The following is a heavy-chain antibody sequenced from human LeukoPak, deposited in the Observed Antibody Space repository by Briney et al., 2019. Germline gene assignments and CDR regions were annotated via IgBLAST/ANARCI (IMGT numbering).Heavy chain of an antibody. CDR3: ARPPAGPPYYYMDV. CDR2: IYYSGST. Sequence: KPSETLSLTCTVSGDSISRYYWSWIRQTPGKGLEWIAYIYYSGSTNYNPSLKSRITISVDTSKNQFALKLSSVTAADTAVYYCARPPAGPPYYYMDVWGKGTTVTVSS. V-gene: IGHV4-59*01. D-gene: IGHD6-19*01. J-gene: IGHJ6*03. CDR1: GDSISRYY.